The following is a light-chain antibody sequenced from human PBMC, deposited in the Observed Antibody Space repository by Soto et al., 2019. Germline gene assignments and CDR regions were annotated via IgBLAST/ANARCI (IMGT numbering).Light chain of an antibody. CDR3: CSYGGSGTWV. CDR1: SSDVGSYNL. V-gene: IGLV2-23*02. CDR2: EVS. Sequence: QSALTQPASVSGSPGQSITISCTVTSSDVGSYNLVSWYQHHPGKVPKLMIYEVSKRPSGLSNRFSGSKSGNTASLTISGXQXXXXXDYYCCSYGGSGTWVFGGGTQLTVL. J-gene: IGLJ2*01.